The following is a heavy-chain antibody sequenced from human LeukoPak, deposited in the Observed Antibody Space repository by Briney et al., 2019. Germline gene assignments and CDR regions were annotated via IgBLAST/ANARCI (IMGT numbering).Heavy chain of an antibody. J-gene: IGHJ4*02. CDR1: GYTFTSYD. Sequence: ASVKVSCKASGYTFTSYDINWVRQATGQGLEWMGWMNPNSGNTNYAQKLQGRVTMTTDTSTSTAYMELRSLRSDDTAVYYCARSGDYDYWGQGTLVTVSS. D-gene: IGHD7-27*01. CDR3: ARSGDYDY. CDR2: MNPNSGNT. V-gene: IGHV1-18*01.